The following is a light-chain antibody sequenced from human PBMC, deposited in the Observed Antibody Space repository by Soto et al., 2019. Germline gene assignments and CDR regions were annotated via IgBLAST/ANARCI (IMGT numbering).Light chain of an antibody. CDR2: AAS. J-gene: IGKJ1*01. CDR1: QSISSY. Sequence: DIQMTQSPSSLSASIGDRVTITCRASQSISSYLNWYQQKPGKAPKVLIYAASRLQSGVPSRFSGSGSGTDFTLTISSLQPEDFATFYCQQSDSKPRTLGQGTKVEIK. CDR3: QQSDSKPRT. V-gene: IGKV1-39*01.